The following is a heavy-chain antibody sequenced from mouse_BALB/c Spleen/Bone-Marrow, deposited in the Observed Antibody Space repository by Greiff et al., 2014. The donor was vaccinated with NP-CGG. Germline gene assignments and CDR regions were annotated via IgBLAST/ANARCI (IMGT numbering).Heavy chain of an antibody. J-gene: IGHJ4*01. CDR3: ARKGYGNYRYYAMDY. D-gene: IGHD2-1*01. Sequence: VQLVESGAELAKPGASVKMSCKASGYTFTSYWMYWIKQRPGQGLEWIGYINPSTGYTEYNQKFKDKATLTADKSSNTAYMQLSSLTSEDSAVYYCARKGYGNYRYYAMDYWGQGTSVTVSS. CDR2: INPSTGYT. V-gene: IGHV1-7*01. CDR1: GYTFTSYW.